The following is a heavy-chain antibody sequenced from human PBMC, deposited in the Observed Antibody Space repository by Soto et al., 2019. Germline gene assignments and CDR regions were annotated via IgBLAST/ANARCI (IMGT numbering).Heavy chain of an antibody. CDR3: ARRVIGSSRAFDI. Sequence: VQLLESGGGLAQPGGSLRLSCAASGFAFSSHPMSWVRQAPEKGLEWVSGISDGGDPTYNAESVKGRFTISSDNSKDTLYLQMNSLRAEDTAVYYCARRVIGSSRAFDIWGQGTMVTVSS. V-gene: IGHV3-23*01. CDR1: GFAFSSHP. D-gene: IGHD3-10*01. CDR2: ISDGGDPT. J-gene: IGHJ3*02.